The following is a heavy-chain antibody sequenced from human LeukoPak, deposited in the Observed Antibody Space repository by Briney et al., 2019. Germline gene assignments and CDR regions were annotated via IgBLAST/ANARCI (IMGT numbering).Heavy chain of an antibody. CDR1: GDSVSSNSVT. V-gene: IGHV6-1*01. J-gene: IGHJ5*02. CDR2: TYYRSTWYN. D-gene: IGHD3-22*01. Sequence: SQTLSLTCAISGDSVSSNSVTWNWIRQSPSRGLEWLGRTYYRSTWYNDYAVSVRGRITVNPDTSKNQFSLHLNSVTPEDTAVYYCARFYDSSGYYNWFDPWGQGTLVTVSS. CDR3: ARFYDSSGYYNWFDP.